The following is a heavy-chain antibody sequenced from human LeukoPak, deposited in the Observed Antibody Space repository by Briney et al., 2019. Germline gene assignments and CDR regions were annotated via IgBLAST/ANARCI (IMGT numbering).Heavy chain of an antibody. Sequence: ASVKVSCKASGYTFTSYDINWVRQATGQGLEWMGWMNPNSGNTGYAQKFQGRVTMTRNTSISTAYMELSSLRSEDTAVYYCARGGLEWSLRSYYYYGMDVWGQGTTVTVSS. CDR3: ARGGLEWSLRSYYYYGMDV. CDR1: GYTFTSYD. J-gene: IGHJ6*02. CDR2: MNPNSGNT. D-gene: IGHD3-3*01. V-gene: IGHV1-8*01.